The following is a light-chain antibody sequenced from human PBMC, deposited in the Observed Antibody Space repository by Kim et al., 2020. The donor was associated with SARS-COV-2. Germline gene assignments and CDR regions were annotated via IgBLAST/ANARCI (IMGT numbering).Light chain of an antibody. CDR2: SAS. J-gene: IGKJ2*01. CDR3: QQYINWPLYT. CDR1: PSVNRN. V-gene: IGKV3-15*01. Sequence: SPGQSAPLPCTASPSVNRNLAWYQQKPGQPPRLLIYSASTRATDIPARFSGSGSGTEFTLTISSLQSEDFAVYFCQQYINWPLYTFGQGTKLEI.